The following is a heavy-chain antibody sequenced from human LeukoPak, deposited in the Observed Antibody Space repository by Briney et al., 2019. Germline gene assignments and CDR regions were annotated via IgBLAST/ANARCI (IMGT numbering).Heavy chain of an antibody. Sequence: GGSLRLSCAASGFTFSDYDMRWVRQSTGKGLEWVSVSGIAGDTYYSGSVKDRFTISRDDAKNSLYLQMNSLRAGDTAVYYCARTMAGTFFDYWGQGTLVTVSS. CDR3: ARTMAGTFFDY. CDR2: SGIAGDT. D-gene: IGHD6-19*01. CDR1: GFTFSDYD. J-gene: IGHJ4*02. V-gene: IGHV3-13*01.